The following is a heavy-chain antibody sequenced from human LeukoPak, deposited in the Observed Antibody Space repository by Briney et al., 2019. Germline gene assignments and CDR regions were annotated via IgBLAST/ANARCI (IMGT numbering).Heavy chain of an antibody. V-gene: IGHV3-23*01. CDR1: GFTFSSYA. CDR2: VSGSGGST. CDR3: AKLGAVVPAARIDY. J-gene: IGHJ4*02. Sequence: AGGSLRLSCVASGFTFSSYAMNWVRQAPGKGLEWVSAVSGSGGSTYYADSVKGRFTISRDNSKNTLYLQMNSLRAEDTAVYYCAKLGAVVPAARIDYWGQGTLVTVSS. D-gene: IGHD2-2*01.